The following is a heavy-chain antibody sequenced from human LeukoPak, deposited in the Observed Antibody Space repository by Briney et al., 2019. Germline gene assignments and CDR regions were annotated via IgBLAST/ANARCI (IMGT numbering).Heavy chain of an antibody. CDR3: ARKYSGTNPFDY. V-gene: IGHV3-23*01. J-gene: IGHJ4*02. CDR1: GFTLNNYA. CDR2: INNSGGST. Sequence: PGGFLRLSCAASGFTLNNYAMSWVRQAPGKGLEWVSIINNSGGSTYYADSVKGRFTISTDLSKNTLYLQMNSLRAEDTALYYCARKYSGTNPFDYWGQGTLVTVSS. D-gene: IGHD1-26*01.